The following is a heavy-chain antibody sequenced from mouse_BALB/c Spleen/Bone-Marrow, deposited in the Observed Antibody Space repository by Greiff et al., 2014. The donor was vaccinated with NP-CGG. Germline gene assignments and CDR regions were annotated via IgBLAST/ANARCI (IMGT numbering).Heavy chain of an antibody. D-gene: IGHD2-4*01. CDR3: ARAITDAMDY. Sequence: QVQLQQSGAELVRPRTSVKVSCKGSGYAFTNYLIEWVKQRPGQGLEWIGVINSGSGGTKYNEKFKGKATLTADKSSSTAYMQLSSLTSDDSAVYFCARAITDAMDYWGQGTSVTVSS. V-gene: IGHV1-54*01. J-gene: IGHJ4*01. CDR2: INSGSGGT. CDR1: GYAFTNYL.